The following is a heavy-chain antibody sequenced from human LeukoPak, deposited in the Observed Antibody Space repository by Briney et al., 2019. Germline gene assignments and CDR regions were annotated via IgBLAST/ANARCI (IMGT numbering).Heavy chain of an antibody. CDR3: ASRGSLGDDAFDI. J-gene: IGHJ3*02. Sequence: ASVKVSCKASGYTFTSYDINWVRQATGQGLEWMGWMSPNSGNTGYAQKFQGRVTMTRNTSISTAYMELSSLRSEDTAVYYCASRGSLGDDAFDIWGQGTMVTVSS. CDR1: GYTFTSYD. D-gene: IGHD3-16*01. CDR2: MSPNSGNT. V-gene: IGHV1-8*01.